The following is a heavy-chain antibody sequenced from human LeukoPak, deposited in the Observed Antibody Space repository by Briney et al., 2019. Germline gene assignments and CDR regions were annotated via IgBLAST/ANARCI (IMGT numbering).Heavy chain of an antibody. CDR2: IRADVSST. Sequence: PGGSLRLSCAASGFTFSDYSMTWVRQAPGKGLEWVSTIRADVSSTYYADSVKGRFTISRDNSKTTLSLQMNSLRAEDTALYYCAKGGYTTPFDYWGQGTLVTVSS. CDR1: GFTFSDYS. J-gene: IGHJ4*02. V-gene: IGHV3-23*01. CDR3: AKGGYTTPFDY. D-gene: IGHD2-2*02.